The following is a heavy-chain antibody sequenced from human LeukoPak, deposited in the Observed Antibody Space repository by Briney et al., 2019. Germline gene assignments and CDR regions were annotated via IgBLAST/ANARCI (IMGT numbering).Heavy chain of an antibody. CDR3: AKNSDSSGTYFDH. CDR2: IYSGGSI. V-gene: IGHV3-53*01. J-gene: IGHJ4*02. CDR1: GFTVSTNY. Sequence: GGSLRLSCAASGFTVSTNYTSWVRQAPGKGLEWVSIIYSGGSIYYADSVKGRFTISRDSFKNSLYLQMNSLRAEDTALYYCAKNSDSSGTYFDHWGQGTLVTVSS. D-gene: IGHD3-22*01.